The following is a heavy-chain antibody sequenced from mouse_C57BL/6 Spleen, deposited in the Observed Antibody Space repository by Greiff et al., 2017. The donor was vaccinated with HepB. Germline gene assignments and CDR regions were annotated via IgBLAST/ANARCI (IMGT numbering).Heavy chain of an antibody. D-gene: IGHD2-5*01. CDR3: ARHSNYVPYYAMDY. CDR1: GFSLTSYG. Sequence: VQLVESGPGLVAPSPSLSITCTVSGFSLTSYGVHWVRQPPGKGLEWLVVIWSDGSTTYNSALKSRRSISKDNSNSHVFLKMNSLQTDDTAMYYCARHSNYVPYYAMDYWGQGTSVTVSS. V-gene: IGHV2-6*03. CDR2: IWSDGST. J-gene: IGHJ4*01.